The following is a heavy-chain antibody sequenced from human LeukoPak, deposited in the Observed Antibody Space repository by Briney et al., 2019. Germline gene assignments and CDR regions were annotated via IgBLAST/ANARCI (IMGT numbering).Heavy chain of an antibody. D-gene: IGHD4-17*01. V-gene: IGHV4-39*01. J-gene: IGHJ4*02. CDR3: ARLDYGDYGGFDY. CDR2: IDYSGNT. Sequence: PSETLSLTCTVSGGSISSSSYYWGWIRQPPGKGLEWIGTIDYSGNTYYNPSLKSRVIISIDTSKNQFSLKVSSVNVAETAVYCCARLDYGDYGGFDYWGQGTLVTVSS. CDR1: GGSISSSSYY.